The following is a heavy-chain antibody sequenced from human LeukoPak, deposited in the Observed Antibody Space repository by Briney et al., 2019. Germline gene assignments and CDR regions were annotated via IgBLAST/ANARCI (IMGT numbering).Heavy chain of an antibody. J-gene: IGHJ4*02. V-gene: IGHV4-34*01. D-gene: IGHD3-3*01. CDR1: GGSFSGYY. CDR3: ARGRWYDFWSGYYSPRSFDY. CDR2: INHSGST. Sequence: PSETLSLTCAVYGGSFSGYYWSWIRQPPGKGLEWIGEINHSGSTNYNPSLKSRVTISVDTSKNQFSLKLSSVTAADTAVYYCARGRWYDFWSGYYSPRSFDYWGQGTLVTVSS.